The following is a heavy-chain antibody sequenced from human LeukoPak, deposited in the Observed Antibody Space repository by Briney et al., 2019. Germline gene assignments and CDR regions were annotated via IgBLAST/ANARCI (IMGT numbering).Heavy chain of an antibody. CDR1: GYSFTSYW. D-gene: IGHD3-9*01. CDR2: IYPGDSDT. Sequence: GESLKISCKGSGYSFTSYWIGWVRQMPGKGLEWMGIIYPGDSDTRYSPSFQGQVTISADKSISTAYLQWSSLKASDTAMYYCARRDVRYFDWLPINDAFDIWGQGTMVTVSS. V-gene: IGHV5-51*01. CDR3: ARRDVRYFDWLPINDAFDI. J-gene: IGHJ3*02.